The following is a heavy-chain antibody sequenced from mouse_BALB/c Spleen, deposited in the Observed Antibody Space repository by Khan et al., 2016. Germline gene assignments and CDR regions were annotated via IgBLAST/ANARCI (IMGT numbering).Heavy chain of an antibody. J-gene: IGHJ1*01. CDR2: ISYSGGA. CDR3: ASYRGDWYFDV. CDR1: GDSITSGY. V-gene: IGHV3-8*02. Sequence: EVQLQESGPSLVKPSQTLSLTCSVTGDSITSGYWNWIRKFPGNKLDYMGYISYSGGAYYNPSLKSRISITRDTYKNQYYLQLSSVTTEDTATYYCASYRGDWYFDVWGAGTTVTVAS.